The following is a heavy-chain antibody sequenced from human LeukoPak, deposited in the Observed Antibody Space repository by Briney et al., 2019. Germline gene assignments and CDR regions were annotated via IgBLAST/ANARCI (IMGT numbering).Heavy chain of an antibody. CDR1: GYTFSSFG. CDR2: ISVYNGKT. D-gene: IGHD2-2*02. V-gene: IGHV1-18*01. J-gene: IGHJ4*02. CDR3: ARVRGYCSSVTCSTYYLDY. Sequence: ASVKVSCKASGYTFSSFGISWVRQAPGQGLEWMGWISVYNGKTNSAQKFQGRVTMTTDTSTTTAYMELRSLRSDDTAVYYCARVRGYCSSVTCSTYYLDYWGQGTLVTVSS.